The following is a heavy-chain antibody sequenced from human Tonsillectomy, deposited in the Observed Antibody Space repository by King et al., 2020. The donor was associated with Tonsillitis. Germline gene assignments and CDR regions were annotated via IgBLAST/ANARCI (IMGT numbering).Heavy chain of an antibody. Sequence: VQSGGSLRLSCVTSGFTFSTYAMSWVRQAPGQGLEWLSSISGSGERTYYAASVKGRFTISRDNSKNTLYLQMNSLRAEDRAIYYCAKDEEQWLLPGVFDYWGQGTLVTVSS. CDR3: AKDEEQWLLPGVFDY. J-gene: IGHJ4*02. D-gene: IGHD6-19*01. V-gene: IGHV3-23*01. CDR2: ISGSGERT. CDR1: GFTFSTYA.